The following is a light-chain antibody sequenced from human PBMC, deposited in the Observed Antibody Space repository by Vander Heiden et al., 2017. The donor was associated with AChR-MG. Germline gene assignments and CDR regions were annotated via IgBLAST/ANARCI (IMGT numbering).Light chain of an antibody. Sequence: DIQMPQSPSSLSASVGDRVTITCRASQSINSYLNWYQQKPGKAPKLLIYAASSLRSGVPSRFSRSRSGTDFTLTISSLQPEDFATYYCQQTDSIPLTFGGGTK. J-gene: IGKJ4*01. CDR3: QQTDSIPLT. CDR2: AAS. V-gene: IGKV1-39*01. CDR1: QSINSY.